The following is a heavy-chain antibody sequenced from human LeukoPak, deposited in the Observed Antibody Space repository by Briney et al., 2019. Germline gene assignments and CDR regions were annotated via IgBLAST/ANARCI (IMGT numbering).Heavy chain of an antibody. CDR3: ARAQGDYDFLTCYFHWFDP. D-gene: IGHD3-9*01. V-gene: IGHV3-66*01. CDR2: IYSGGST. Sequence: GGSLRLSCAASGFTVSSNYMSWVRQAPGKGLEWVSVIYSGGSTYYADSVKGRFTISRDNSKNTLYLQMNSLRAEDTAVYYCARAQGDYDFLTCYFHWFDPWGQGTLVTVSS. CDR1: GFTVSSNY. J-gene: IGHJ5*02.